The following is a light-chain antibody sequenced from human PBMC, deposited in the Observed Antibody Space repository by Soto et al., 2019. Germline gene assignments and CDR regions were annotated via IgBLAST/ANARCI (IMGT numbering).Light chain of an antibody. Sequence: VLTQSPATLSVSPGARATLSCRASQSISTNLAWYQHKPGQPPSLLIYGAATRATGVPARFSGSWSGTQFTLTITSLQSEDFAVYYCQQYNNWPPITFGGGTKVDIK. J-gene: IGKJ4*01. CDR2: GAA. V-gene: IGKV3-15*01. CDR3: QQYNNWPPIT. CDR1: QSISTN.